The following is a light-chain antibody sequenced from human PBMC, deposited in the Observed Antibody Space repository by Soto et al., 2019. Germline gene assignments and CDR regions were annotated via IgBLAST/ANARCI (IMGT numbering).Light chain of an antibody. CDR2: KAS. CDR1: QSISSW. V-gene: IGKV1-5*03. Sequence: DIQMTQSPSTLSASVGDRVTITCRASQSISSWLAWYQQKPGKAPKLLIYKASSLESGVPSRFSGSGSGTEFNLTISSLQPDDFAIYYCQQYNSYSYTFGQGTKLELK. J-gene: IGKJ2*01. CDR3: QQYNSYSYT.